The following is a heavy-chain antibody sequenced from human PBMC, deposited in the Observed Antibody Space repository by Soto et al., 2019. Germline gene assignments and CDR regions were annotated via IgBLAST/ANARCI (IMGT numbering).Heavy chain of an antibody. CDR1: VGSFSGYY. V-gene: IGHV4-34*01. D-gene: IGHD6-6*01. Sequence: SSETLCLICAVYVGSFSGYYWSWIRQPPGKGLEWIGEINHSGSTNYNPSLKSRVTISIDTSKNQFSLKLSSVTAADTAVYYCARGRSVAARFVALFEPWGQGALVTVTS. CDR3: ARGRSVAARFVALFEP. CDR2: INHSGST. J-gene: IGHJ5*02.